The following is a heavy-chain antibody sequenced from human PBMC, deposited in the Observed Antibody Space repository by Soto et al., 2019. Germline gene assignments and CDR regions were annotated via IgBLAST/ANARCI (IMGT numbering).Heavy chain of an antibody. V-gene: IGHV1-69*13. CDR3: ASGSAIAAAGTGYYYYGMDV. CDR2: IIPKLGSA. CDR1: GGGNLRDYR. D-gene: IGHD6-13*01. J-gene: IGHJ6*02. Sequence: SVKVSCKASGGGNLRDYRTTWVRRAPGQGLEWMGGIIPKLGSANYAQNFQGRVTVTADESTSTVYMELSSLRSDDTAVYYCASGSAIAAAGTGYYYYGMDVWGQGTTVTVSS.